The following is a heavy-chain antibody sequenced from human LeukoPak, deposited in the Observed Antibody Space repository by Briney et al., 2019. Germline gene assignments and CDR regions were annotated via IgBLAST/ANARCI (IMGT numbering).Heavy chain of an antibody. D-gene: IGHD3-10*01. CDR2: IYSGGTT. CDR3: ARVPGAYGSGTYYV. V-gene: IGHV3-53*01. CDR1: GFTVSSKY. Sequence: PGGSLRLSCAASGFTVSSKYMSWVRQAPGKGLEWVSVIYSGGTTDYVDSVKGRFTISRDNSKNTLFLQMNSLRAEDTAVYYCARVPGAYGSGTYYVWGQGTRVTVSS. J-gene: IGHJ4*02.